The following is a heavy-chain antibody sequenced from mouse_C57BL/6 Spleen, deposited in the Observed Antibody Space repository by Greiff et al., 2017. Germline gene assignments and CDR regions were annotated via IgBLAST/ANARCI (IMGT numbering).Heavy chain of an antibody. CDR1: GYAFSSSW. J-gene: IGHJ1*03. CDR3: ARSYYYGSSYWYFDV. CDR2: IYPGDGDT. Sequence: QVQLKQSGPELVKPGASVKISCKASGYAFSSSWMNWVKQRHGKGLEWIGRIYPGDGDTNYNGKFKGKATLTVDKSSSTAYMQLRSLTSEDSAVYFCARSYYYGSSYWYFDVWGTGTTVTVSS. D-gene: IGHD1-1*01. V-gene: IGHV1-82*01.